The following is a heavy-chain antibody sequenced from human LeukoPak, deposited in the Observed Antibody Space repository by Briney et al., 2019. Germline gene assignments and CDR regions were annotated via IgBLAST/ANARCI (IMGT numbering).Heavy chain of an antibody. J-gene: IGHJ6*03. CDR1: GFTFSSHP. Sequence: GGSLILSCAAPGFTFSSHPMAWVRQAPGKGLEWVSGINAGGNSIYYANSVRGRFTISRDNSKNILYLQMDSLRAEDTAVYYCAKVTYASGYYYYMDVWGKGATVTVSS. V-gene: IGHV3-23*01. D-gene: IGHD3-10*01. CDR2: INAGGNSI. CDR3: AKVTYASGYYYYMDV.